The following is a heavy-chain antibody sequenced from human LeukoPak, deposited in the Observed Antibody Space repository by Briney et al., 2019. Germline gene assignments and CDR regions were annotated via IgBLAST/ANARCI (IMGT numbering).Heavy chain of an antibody. CDR3: AGFWY. Sequence: PGRSLRLSCAASGFTFSSYGMHRVRQAPGKGLEWVAVISYDGSNKYYADSVKGRFTISRDNSKNTLYLQMNSLRAEDTAVYYCAGFWYWGQGTLVTVSS. J-gene: IGHJ4*02. CDR1: GFTFSSYG. V-gene: IGHV3-30*03. D-gene: IGHD3-3*01. CDR2: ISYDGSNK.